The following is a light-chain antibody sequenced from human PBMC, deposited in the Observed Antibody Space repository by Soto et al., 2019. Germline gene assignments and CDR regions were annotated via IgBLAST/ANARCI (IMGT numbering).Light chain of an antibody. CDR3: PQYGSSPLT. Sequence: EIVLTQSPGTLSLSPGERATLSCRASQSVSSSFLAWYQQKPGQDPRLLIYGASSRATGIPDRFSGSGSGTDFTLTISRLEPEDVAVYYCPQYGSSPLTFGGGTKVEIK. CDR2: GAS. CDR1: QSVSSSF. J-gene: IGKJ4*01. V-gene: IGKV3-20*01.